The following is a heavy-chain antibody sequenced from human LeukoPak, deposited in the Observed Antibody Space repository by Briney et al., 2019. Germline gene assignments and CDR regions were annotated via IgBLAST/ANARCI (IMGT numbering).Heavy chain of an antibody. D-gene: IGHD6-6*01. Sequence: RGSLRLSCAASGFTFSSYAMSWVRQAPGKGLEWVSAISGSGGSTYYADSVKGRFTISRDNSKNTLYLQMNSLRAEDTAVYYCASADIRVAARQGGGYFDYWGQGTLVTVSS. CDR2: ISGSGGST. CDR1: GFTFSSYA. V-gene: IGHV3-23*01. CDR3: ASADIRVAARQGGGYFDY. J-gene: IGHJ4*02.